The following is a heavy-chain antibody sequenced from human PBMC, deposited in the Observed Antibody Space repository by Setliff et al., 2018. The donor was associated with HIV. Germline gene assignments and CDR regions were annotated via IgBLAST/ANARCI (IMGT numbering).Heavy chain of an antibody. V-gene: IGHV1-69*13. Sequence: SVKVSCKASGVTFRRFAFSWVRQAPGQGLEWMGGIIPMFGTTNYAQKFQGRVTITADESTSTVYMELTSLRFEDKAVYYCARVGEMATIGYSYYYMDVWGKGTTVTVSS. CDR1: GVTFRRFA. CDR2: IIPMFGTT. D-gene: IGHD5-12*01. CDR3: ARVGEMATIGYSYYYMDV. J-gene: IGHJ6*03.